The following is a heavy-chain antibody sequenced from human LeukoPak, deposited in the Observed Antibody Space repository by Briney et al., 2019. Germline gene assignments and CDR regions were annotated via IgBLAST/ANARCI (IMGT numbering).Heavy chain of an antibody. CDR3: ARMTTRHDY. J-gene: IGHJ4*02. V-gene: IGHV4-34*01. D-gene: IGHD4-17*01. Sequence: PSETLSLTCGVSGTSFSSYYWSWIRQTPGKGLEWIGEVNHSGYTNMNPSLKSRVTISVDTSKNQFSLMLTSVTAADTAVYFCARMTTRHDYWGQGTLVTVSS. CDR1: GTSFSSYY. CDR2: VNHSGYT.